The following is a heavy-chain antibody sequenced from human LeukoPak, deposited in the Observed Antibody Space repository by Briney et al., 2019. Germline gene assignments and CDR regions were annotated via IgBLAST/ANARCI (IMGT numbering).Heavy chain of an antibody. V-gene: IGHV4-4*02. CDR3: ARARNEILAGYYSFDY. Sequence: SETLSLTCTVSGGSISSNNWWSWVRLPPGRGLEWIGEIYHSGNTNYNPSLKSRVTISGDKSKNQFSLRLSSVTAADTAVYYCARARNEILAGYYSFDYWGQGILVTVSP. CDR1: GGSISSNNW. CDR2: IYHSGNT. J-gene: IGHJ4*02. D-gene: IGHD3-9*01.